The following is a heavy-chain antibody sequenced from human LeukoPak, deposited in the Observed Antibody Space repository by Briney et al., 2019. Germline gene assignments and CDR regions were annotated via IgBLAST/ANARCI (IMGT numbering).Heavy chain of an antibody. D-gene: IGHD3-10*01. CDR1: GGSIGSNSYY. Sequence: PSETLSLTCTVSGGSIGSNSYYWGWIRQPPGKGLEWIGSIYYSGSTYYNLSLKSRVTISVDTSKNQFSLKLSSVTAADTAVYYCARGGGAHYYGSGSYLAPLYYYYYMDVWGKGTTVTISS. CDR2: IYYSGST. V-gene: IGHV4-39*07. CDR3: ARGGGAHYYGSGSYLAPLYYYYYMDV. J-gene: IGHJ6*03.